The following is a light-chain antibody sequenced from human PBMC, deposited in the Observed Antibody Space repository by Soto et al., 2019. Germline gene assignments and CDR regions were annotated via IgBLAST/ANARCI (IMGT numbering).Light chain of an antibody. CDR1: SSDVGGYNF. V-gene: IGLV2-11*01. Sequence: QSVLTQPRSVSGSPGQSVAISCTGTSSDVGGYNFVSWYQQYPGKAPKLIIYDVTKRPSGVPDRFSGSKSGNTASLTISGLQAEDKADYYCCSYAGSYTLWVFGGGTQLTVL. J-gene: IGLJ3*02. CDR2: DVT. CDR3: CSYAGSYTLWV.